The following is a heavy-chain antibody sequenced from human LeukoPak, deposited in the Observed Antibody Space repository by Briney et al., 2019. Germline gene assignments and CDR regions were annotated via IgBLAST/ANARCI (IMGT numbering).Heavy chain of an antibody. CDR1: GGSISNTSYY. CDR2: INHSGST. Sequence: PSETLSLTCTVSGGSISNTSYYWGWIRQPPGKGLEWIGEINHSGSTNYNPSLKSRVTISVDTSKNQFSLKLSSVTAADTAVYYCTRGSIAYYYMDVWGKGTTVTISS. CDR3: TRGSIAYYYMDV. D-gene: IGHD3-22*01. V-gene: IGHV4-39*07. J-gene: IGHJ6*03.